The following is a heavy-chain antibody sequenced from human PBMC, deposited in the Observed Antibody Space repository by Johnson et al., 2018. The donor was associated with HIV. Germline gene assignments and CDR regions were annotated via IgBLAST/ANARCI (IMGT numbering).Heavy chain of an antibody. Sequence: VQLVESGGGLVQPGRSLRLSCAASGFTFDDYAMHWVRQAPGKGLEWVSRINSDGSSTSYADSVKGRFTISRDNSKNTLYLQMSSLRAEDTAVYYCARAYSYGAFDIWGQGTMVTVSS. D-gene: IGHD5-18*01. CDR2: INSDGSST. CDR1: GFTFDDYA. V-gene: IGHV3-74*02. CDR3: ARAYSYGAFDI. J-gene: IGHJ3*02.